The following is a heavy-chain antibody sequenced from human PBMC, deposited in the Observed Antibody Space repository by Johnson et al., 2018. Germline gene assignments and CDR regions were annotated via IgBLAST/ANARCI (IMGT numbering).Heavy chain of an antibody. CDR1: DGSISSYS. Sequence: QVQLQESGPGLMKPSETLSLTCTVSDGSISSYSWSWIRQPPGKGLEWIGYIYYSGSTYNPSLKNLVTISVDTSKNQFSLKLNSVTAADTAVYYCARGPFGELLNWFDPWGQGTLVTVSS. CDR2: IYYSGST. V-gene: IGHV4-59*01. CDR3: ARGPFGELLNWFDP. D-gene: IGHD3-10*01. J-gene: IGHJ5*02.